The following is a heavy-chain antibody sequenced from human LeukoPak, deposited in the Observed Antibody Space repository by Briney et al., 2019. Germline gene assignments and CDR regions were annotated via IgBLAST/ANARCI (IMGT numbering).Heavy chain of an antibody. CDR3: ARDYSSSWYPPSWFDP. J-gene: IGHJ5*02. V-gene: IGHV3-7*01. CDR2: IKQDGSEK. D-gene: IGHD6-13*01. CDR1: GFTFSSYW. Sequence: GGSLRLSCAASGFTFSSYWMSWVRQAPGKGVEWVANIKQDGSEKYYVDSVEGRFTISRDNAKNSLYLQMNSLRAEDTAVYYCARDYSSSWYPPSWFDPWGQGTLVTVSS.